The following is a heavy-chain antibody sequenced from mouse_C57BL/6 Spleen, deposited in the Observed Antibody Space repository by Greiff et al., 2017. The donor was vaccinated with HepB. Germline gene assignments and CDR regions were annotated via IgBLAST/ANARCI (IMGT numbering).Heavy chain of an antibody. D-gene: IGHD1-1*01. CDR2: IYPSDSET. CDR1: GYTFTSYW. V-gene: IGHV1-52*01. CDR3: ARPGSSYGYFDV. Sequence: VQLQQPGAELVRPGSSVKLSCKASGYTFTSYWMHWVKQRPIQGLEWIGNIYPSDSETHYNQKFKDKATLTVDKSSSTAYMQLSSLTSEDSAVYYCARPGSSYGYFDVWGTGTTVTVSS. J-gene: IGHJ1*03.